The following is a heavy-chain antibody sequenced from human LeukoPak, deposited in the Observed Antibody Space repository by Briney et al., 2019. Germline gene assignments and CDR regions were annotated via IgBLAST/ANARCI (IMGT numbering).Heavy chain of an antibody. Sequence: QPGGSLRLSCAASGFTFEDYAMHWVRQAPGKGLEWVSGISWNSGSIGYADSVKGRFTISRDNAKNSLYLQMNSLRAEDTALYYCAKDYCSSTSCYFVDYWGQGTLVTVSS. V-gene: IGHV3-9*01. D-gene: IGHD2-2*01. CDR2: ISWNSGSI. CDR3: AKDYCSSTSCYFVDY. J-gene: IGHJ4*02. CDR1: GFTFEDYA.